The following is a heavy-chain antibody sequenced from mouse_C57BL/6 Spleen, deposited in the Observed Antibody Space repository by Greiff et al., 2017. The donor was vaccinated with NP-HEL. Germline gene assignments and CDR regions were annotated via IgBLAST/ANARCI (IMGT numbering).Heavy chain of an antibody. CDR1: GYTFTDHT. D-gene: IGHD1-1*01. CDR2: IYPRDGST. CDR3: ARSGNYGSRAPYYFDY. V-gene: IGHV1-78*01. J-gene: IGHJ2*01. Sequence: QVQLKESDAELVKPGASVKISCKVSGYTFTDHTIHWMKQRPEQGLEWIGYIYPRDGSTKYNEKFKGKATLTADKSSSTAYMQLNSLTSEDSAVYFCARSGNYGSRAPYYFDYWGQGTTLTVSS.